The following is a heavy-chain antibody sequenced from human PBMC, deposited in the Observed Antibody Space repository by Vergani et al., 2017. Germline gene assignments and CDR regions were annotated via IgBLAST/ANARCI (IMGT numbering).Heavy chain of an antibody. J-gene: IGHJ6*02. CDR2: ISSSSSYI. CDR1: GFTFSSYS. D-gene: IGHD2-15*01. CDR3: ARVRKHCSGGSCYSRYYYYYGXDV. V-gene: IGHV3-21*01. Sequence: EVQLVESGGGLVKPGGSLRLSCAASGFTFSSYSMNWVRQAPGKGLEWVSSISSSSSYIYYADSVKGRFTISRDNAKNSLYLQMNSLRAEDTAVYYCARVRKHCSGGSCYSRYYYYYGXDVWGQGTTVTVSS.